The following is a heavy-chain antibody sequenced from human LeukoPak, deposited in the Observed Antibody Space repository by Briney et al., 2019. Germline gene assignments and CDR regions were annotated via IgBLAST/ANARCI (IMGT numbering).Heavy chain of an antibody. J-gene: IGHJ4*02. CDR3: ASSRYDILTGHYNFDY. D-gene: IGHD3-9*01. CDR2: IYWNNDN. V-gene: IGHV2-5*01. Sequence: ESGPTLVNPPPPLTLTFTFSGFSLSTTDVSVGWIRQPPVKALEWLALIYWNNDNRYSPSLKSRLTITKDTSKNQVVLTTTNMDPVDTATYYCASSRYDILTGHYNFDYWGQGTLVTVSS. CDR1: GFSLSTTDVS.